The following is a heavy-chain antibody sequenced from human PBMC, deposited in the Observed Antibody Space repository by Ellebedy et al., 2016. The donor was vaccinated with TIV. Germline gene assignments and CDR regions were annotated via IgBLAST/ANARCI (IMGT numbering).Heavy chain of an antibody. V-gene: IGHV1-3*01. Sequence: AASVKVSCKASGYTFTDYAMHWVRQAPGQRLEWMGWINAGNGNTKSSQKFQGRVTITGDTSASTAYMELSSLRSEDTAVYYCARANGGGWYFDYWGQGTLVTVSS. CDR3: ARANGGGWYFDY. CDR2: INAGNGNT. D-gene: IGHD6-19*01. CDR1: GYTFTDYA. J-gene: IGHJ4*02.